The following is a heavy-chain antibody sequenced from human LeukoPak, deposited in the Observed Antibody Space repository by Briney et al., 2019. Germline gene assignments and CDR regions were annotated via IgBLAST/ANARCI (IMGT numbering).Heavy chain of an antibody. D-gene: IGHD6-13*01. CDR1: GYTFTSYW. J-gene: IGHJ4*02. V-gene: IGHV1-46*01. CDR2: INPDGGST. Sequence: ASVKVSCKGSGYTFTSYWIQWVRQAPGQGLEWMGLINPDGGSTAYAHRLQGRVTMTRDTSTSTVYMDLSSLRSEDTAMYYCARAPRNSSTMLDYWGQGTLVTVSS. CDR3: ARAPRNSSTMLDY.